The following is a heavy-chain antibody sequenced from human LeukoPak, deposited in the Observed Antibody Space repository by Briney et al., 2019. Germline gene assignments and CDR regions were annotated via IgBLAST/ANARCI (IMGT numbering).Heavy chain of an antibody. CDR2: IYYSGST. D-gene: IGHD5-24*01. Sequence: TPSETLSLTCAVYGGSFSGYYWSWIRQPPGKGLEWIGYIYYSGSTNYNPSLKSRVTISVDTSKNQFSLKLSSVTAADTAVYYCARQGDGYNSEFDYWGQGTLVTVSS. CDR3: ARQGDGYNSEFDY. V-gene: IGHV4-59*08. J-gene: IGHJ4*02. CDR1: GGSFSGYY.